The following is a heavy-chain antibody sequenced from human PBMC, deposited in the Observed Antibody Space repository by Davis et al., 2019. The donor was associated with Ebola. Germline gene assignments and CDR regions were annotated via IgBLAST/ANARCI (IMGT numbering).Heavy chain of an antibody. D-gene: IGHD4-17*01. CDR2: ISSSGSTI. Sequence: PGGSLRLSCAASGFTFSDYYMSWIRQAPGKGLEWVSYISSSGSTIYYADSVKGRFTISRDNAKNSLYLQMNSLRAEDTAIYYCAKTTVTTPSRSIDYWGQGTLVTVSS. J-gene: IGHJ4*02. CDR1: GFTFSDYY. CDR3: AKTTVTTPSRSIDY. V-gene: IGHV3-11*01.